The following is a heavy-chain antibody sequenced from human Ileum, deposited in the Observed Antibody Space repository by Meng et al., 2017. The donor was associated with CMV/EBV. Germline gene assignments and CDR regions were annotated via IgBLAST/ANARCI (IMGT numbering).Heavy chain of an antibody. CDR2: IYYSGIT. D-gene: IGHD1-26*01. Sequence: SETLSLTCTVSGDPITSSPYYWGWIRQSPGKGLEWIASIYYSGITNYNPSLQSRVTISVDTSKNQVSLKLSSVTAADTAVYYCAREGVVGAPSWFDPWGQGTLVTVSS. V-gene: IGHV4-39*07. CDR3: AREGVVGAPSWFDP. CDR1: GDPITSSPYY. J-gene: IGHJ5*02.